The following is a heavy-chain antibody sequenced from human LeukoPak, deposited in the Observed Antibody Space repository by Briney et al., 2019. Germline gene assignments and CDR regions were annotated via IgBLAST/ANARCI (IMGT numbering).Heavy chain of an antibody. D-gene: IGHD6-13*01. Sequence: GGSLRLSCAASGFTFSDYYMSWIRQAPGKGLEWVPYISSSGSTIYYADSVKGRFTISRDNAKNSLYLQMNSLRAEDTAVYYCAITYSSSWYEYFQHWGQGTLVTVSS. CDR3: AITYSSSWYEYFQH. J-gene: IGHJ1*01. CDR1: GFTFSDYY. V-gene: IGHV3-11*01. CDR2: ISSSGSTI.